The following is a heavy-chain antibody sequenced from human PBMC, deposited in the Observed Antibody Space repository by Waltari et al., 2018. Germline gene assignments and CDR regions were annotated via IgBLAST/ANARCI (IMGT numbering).Heavy chain of an antibody. CDR1: GGSITTTRHY. J-gene: IGHJ3*01. CDR2: ISYNVAT. CDR3: ATYIGASIGTAAFDV. Sequence: QLQLQESGPGLVKPSETLSLTCSVSGGSITTTRHYWGWIRQPPGQGLEWTATISYNVATYTSPSLESRLTMSSDTSKNQLYLTLGSVTAADTSVYFCATYIGASIGTAAFDVWGQGTMVTVSS. D-gene: IGHD5-12*01. V-gene: IGHV4-39*01.